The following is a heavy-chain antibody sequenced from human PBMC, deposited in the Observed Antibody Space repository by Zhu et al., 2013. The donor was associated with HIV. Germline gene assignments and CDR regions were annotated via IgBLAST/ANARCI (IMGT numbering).Heavy chain of an antibody. Sequence: QAQLVQSGTEVRKPGASVKVSCKASGYTFTSYGINWVRQIPGQGLEWMGWISAYNGYTNYEKKFKGRVTMTTETSTSTAYMDLRSLRYDDTAVYYCARDLAPHCSGGSCYSFDSWGQGTLVIVSS. J-gene: IGHJ5*01. V-gene: IGHV1-18*01. CDR1: GYTFTSYG. D-gene: IGHD2-15*01. CDR3: ARDLAPHCSGGSCYSFDS. CDR2: ISAYNGYT.